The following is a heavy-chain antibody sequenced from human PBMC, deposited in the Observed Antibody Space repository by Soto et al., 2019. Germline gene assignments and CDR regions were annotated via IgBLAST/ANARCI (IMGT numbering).Heavy chain of an antibody. J-gene: IGHJ5*02. CDR3: ARHRHPRGTVGDNSPLQA. Sequence: GSLRLSCAISCFSVSSNYLSWFRQSPGKVLEWVSVHYSGGSTYYADSVQGRFTISRDKSNNTLYLQMRRVRAEDTAVYFCARHRHPRGTVGDNSPLQAWGQGTQVNVSS. V-gene: IGHV3-53*01. D-gene: IGHD3-16*01. CDR2: HYSGGST. CDR1: CFSVSSNY.